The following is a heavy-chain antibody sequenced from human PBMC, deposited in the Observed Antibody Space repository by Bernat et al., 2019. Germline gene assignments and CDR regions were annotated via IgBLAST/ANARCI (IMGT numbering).Heavy chain of an antibody. V-gene: IGHV3-30*04. CDR1: GFTFSSYA. D-gene: IGHD3-16*01. Sequence: QVQLVESGGGVVQPGRSLRLSCAASGFTFSSYAIHWVRQAPGKGLEWVAAIYDGINKYYADSVKGRFTISRDNSKNTLYLQMISLRAEDTAVYYCARDRRGTDSGGMDVWGQGTTVTVSS. CDR2: IYDGINK. J-gene: IGHJ6*02. CDR3: ARDRRGTDSGGMDV.